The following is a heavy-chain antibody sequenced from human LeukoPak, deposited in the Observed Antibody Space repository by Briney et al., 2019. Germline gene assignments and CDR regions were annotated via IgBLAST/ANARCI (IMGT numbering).Heavy chain of an antibody. CDR2: VYHSGST. J-gene: IGHJ4*02. Sequence: SETLSLTCTVSGGSLTTYFWAWIRQPPGKGLEWIGSVYHSGSTHYTPSFKSRVTISLDTSKNHFSLKLTSVTAADTAVYFCASLTRDGYHFEWWCRGTLVTVSS. CDR3: ASLTRDGYHFEW. V-gene: IGHV4-59*08. CDR1: GGSLTTYF. D-gene: IGHD6-13*01.